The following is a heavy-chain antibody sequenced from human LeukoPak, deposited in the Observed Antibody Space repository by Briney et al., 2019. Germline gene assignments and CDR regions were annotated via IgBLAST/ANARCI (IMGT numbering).Heavy chain of an antibody. CDR1: GFTFSDYY. CDR3: ARASVEYQLLLLNAFDI. V-gene: IGHV3-11*04. CDR2: ISSSGSTI. Sequence: PGGSLRLSCAASGFTFSDYYMSWIRQAPGKGLEWVSYISSSGSTIYYADSVKGRFTISRDNAKNSLYLQMNSLRAEDTVVYYCARASVEYQLLLLNAFDIWGQGTMVTVSS. J-gene: IGHJ3*02. D-gene: IGHD2-2*01.